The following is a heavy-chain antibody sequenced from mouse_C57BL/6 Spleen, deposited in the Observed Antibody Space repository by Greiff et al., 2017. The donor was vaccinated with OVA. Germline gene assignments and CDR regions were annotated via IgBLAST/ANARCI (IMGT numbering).Heavy chain of an antibody. J-gene: IGHJ1*03. D-gene: IGHD1-1*01. CDR2: ISDGGSYT. CDR3: ASESYYYGSPSV. CDR1: GFTFSSYA. Sequence: EVMLVESGGGLVKPGGSLKLSCAASGFTFSSYAMSWVRQTPEKRLEWVATISDGGSYTYYPDNVTGRFTISRDNAKNNLYLQMSHLKSEDTAMYYWASESYYYGSPSVWGTGTTVTVAS. V-gene: IGHV5-4*03.